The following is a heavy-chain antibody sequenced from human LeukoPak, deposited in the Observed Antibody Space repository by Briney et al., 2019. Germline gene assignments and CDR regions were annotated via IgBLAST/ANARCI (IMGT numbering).Heavy chain of an antibody. V-gene: IGHV3-23*01. J-gene: IGHJ6*02. D-gene: IGHD6-6*01. Sequence: GGSLRLSCAASGVTFSSYAMNWVRQGPGKGLEWVSAINPGGGSTYYADSVKGRFTISRDNSKNTLYLQMNSLRAEDTAVYYCARDRIAARPEHTDDYYYYYGMDVWGQGTTVTVSS. CDR3: ARDRIAARPEHTDDYYYYYGMDV. CDR1: GVTFSSYA. CDR2: INPGGGST.